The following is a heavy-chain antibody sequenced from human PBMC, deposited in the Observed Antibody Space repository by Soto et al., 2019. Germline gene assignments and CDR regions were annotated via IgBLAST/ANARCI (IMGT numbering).Heavy chain of an antibody. CDR3: ARDRGSYGMDV. CDR1: GDSVSGGYY. J-gene: IGHJ6*02. CDR2: VSPIGTP. Sequence: QVQLQESGPGLVKPSQTLSLTCTVSGDSVSGGYYWSWVRQRPRKGLEWIGYVSPIGTPYYSPSLKSRVSISIDTSKNPLSLEVRSVTAADTAVYYCARDRGSYGMDVWGQGTTVTVSS. V-gene: IGHV4-31*03.